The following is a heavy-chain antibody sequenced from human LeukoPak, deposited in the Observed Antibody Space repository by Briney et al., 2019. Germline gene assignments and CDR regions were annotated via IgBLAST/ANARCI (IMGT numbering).Heavy chain of an antibody. CDR3: TKGVLGGTQSVSAGLDS. V-gene: IGHV3-30*18. Sequence: GRSLRLSCVASGFTFSNYGMHWVRQAPGKGLEWVAVISYDGSNKYYADSMKGRFTISRDNSKNTLYLQMNSLRAEDTAVYYCTKGVLGGTQSVSAGLDSWGQGTLVTVSS. D-gene: IGHD3-16*01. CDR1: GFTFSNYG. J-gene: IGHJ4*02. CDR2: ISYDGSNK.